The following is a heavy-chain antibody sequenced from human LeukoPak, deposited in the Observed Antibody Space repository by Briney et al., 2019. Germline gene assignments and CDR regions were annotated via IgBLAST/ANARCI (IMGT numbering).Heavy chain of an antibody. D-gene: IGHD3-3*01. CDR3: AKGDYDFWSGYPYYYGMDV. J-gene: IGHJ6*02. Sequence: GGSLRLSCAASGFTFSSYWMHWVRQAPGKGLVWVSRINSDESSTSYADSVKGRFTISRDNAKNTLYLQMNSLRAEDTAVYYCAKGDYDFWSGYPYYYGMDVWGQGTTVTVSS. V-gene: IGHV3-74*01. CDR2: INSDESST. CDR1: GFTFSSYW.